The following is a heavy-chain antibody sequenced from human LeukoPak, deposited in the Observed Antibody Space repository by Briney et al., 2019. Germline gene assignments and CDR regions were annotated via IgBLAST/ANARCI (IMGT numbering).Heavy chain of an antibody. D-gene: IGHD2-2*01. CDR2: IAPSDSYT. CDR1: GYSFPSYW. V-gene: IGHV5-10-1*01. Sequence: GESLRISCKVSGYSFPSYWITWVRQMPGKGLEWMGRIAPSDSYTDYSPSFEGHVTMSAERSISTVYLQWSSLKASDTAMYYCARQPAAGDFDYWGQGTLVTVSS. J-gene: IGHJ4*02. CDR3: ARQPAAGDFDY.